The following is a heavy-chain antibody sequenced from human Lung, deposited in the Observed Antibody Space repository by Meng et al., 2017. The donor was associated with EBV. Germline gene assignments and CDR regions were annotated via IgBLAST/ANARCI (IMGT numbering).Heavy chain of an antibody. V-gene: IGHV6-1*01. Sequence: QARRQQSSPGLVKPSQTLSLTCAISGDSVSSISAAWNWIRQSPSRGFEWLGRTYYRSKWYNDYAVSVKSRITINPATSKNQFSLQLNPVTPEDTAVYYCARGATSVFDLWGRGTLVTVSS. CDR1: GDSVSSISAA. CDR2: TYYRSKWYN. CDR3: ARGATSVFDL. J-gene: IGHJ2*01.